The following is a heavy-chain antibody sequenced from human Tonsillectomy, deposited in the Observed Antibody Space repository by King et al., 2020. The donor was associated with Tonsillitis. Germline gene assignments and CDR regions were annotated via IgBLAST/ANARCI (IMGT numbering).Heavy chain of an antibody. CDR3: VKVLHSYYDFWSGYYDY. D-gene: IGHD3-3*01. J-gene: IGHJ4*02. CDR2: ISSNGDST. V-gene: IGHV3-64D*06. Sequence: EVQLVESGGGLVQPGGSLRLSCSASGFTFSSYPMHWVRQAPGKGLEFVSAISSNGDSTYYADSVKGRFTISRDNSKNTLYLQMSSLRAEDTAVFYCVKVLHSYYDFWSGYYDYWGQGTLITVSS. CDR1: GFTFSSYP.